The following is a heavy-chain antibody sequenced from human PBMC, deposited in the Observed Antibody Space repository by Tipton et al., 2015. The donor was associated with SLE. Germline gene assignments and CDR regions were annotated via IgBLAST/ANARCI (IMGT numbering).Heavy chain of an antibody. V-gene: IGHV4-28*02. CDR1: VYSISSSHW. J-gene: IGHJ1*01. Sequence: TLSLTCNVSVYSISSSHWWGWIRQPPGKGLEWIGHIYYGGTIYYNPSLKSRVTMSIDTSKNQFSLKLSSVTDVDTAVYYCARWIPLTGINVWGQGTLVTVSS. CDR3: ARWIPLTGINV. D-gene: IGHD5-18*01. CDR2: IYYGGTI.